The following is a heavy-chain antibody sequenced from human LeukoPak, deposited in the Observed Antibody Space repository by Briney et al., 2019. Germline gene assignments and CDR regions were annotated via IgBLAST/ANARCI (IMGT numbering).Heavy chain of an antibody. V-gene: IGHV3-21*01. J-gene: IGHJ2*01. CDR1: GFTFSSYS. CDR3: ARERNGYFDL. CDR2: ISSSSSYI. D-gene: IGHD1-1*01. Sequence: MPGGSLRLSCAASGFTFSSYSMNWVRQAPGKGLEWVSSISSSSSYIYYADSVKGRFTISRDNAKNSLYLQMSSLRAEDTAVYYCARERNGYFDLWGRGTLVTVSS.